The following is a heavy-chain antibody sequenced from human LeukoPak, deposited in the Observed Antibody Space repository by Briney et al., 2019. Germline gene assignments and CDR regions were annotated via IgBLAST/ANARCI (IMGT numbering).Heavy chain of an antibody. Sequence: NPSETLSLTCTVSVGSISTYYWNCIRQHPGKGLECIWYIYYSGSTNYNPSLKSRVTISVDTSKNQLSLRLTSVTAADTAVYYCARKGSGWHTLEYWGQGTLVTVSS. CDR1: VGSISTYY. V-gene: IGHV4-59*01. CDR2: IYYSGST. J-gene: IGHJ4*02. D-gene: IGHD6-19*01. CDR3: ARKGSGWHTLEY.